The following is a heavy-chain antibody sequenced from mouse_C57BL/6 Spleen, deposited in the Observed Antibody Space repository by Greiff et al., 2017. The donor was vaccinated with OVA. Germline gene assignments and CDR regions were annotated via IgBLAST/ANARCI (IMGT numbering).Heavy chain of an antibody. V-gene: IGHV1-50*01. CDR3: ARRAGSNWYFDV. Sequence: VQLQQPGAELVKPGASVKLSCKASGYTFTSYWMQWVKQRPGQGLEWIGEIDPSDSYTNYNQKFKGKATLTVDTSSSTAYMQRSSLTSEDSAVYCCARRAGSNWYFDVWGTGTTVTVSS. CDR1: GYTFTSYW. D-gene: IGHD1-1*01. CDR2: IDPSDSYT. J-gene: IGHJ1*03.